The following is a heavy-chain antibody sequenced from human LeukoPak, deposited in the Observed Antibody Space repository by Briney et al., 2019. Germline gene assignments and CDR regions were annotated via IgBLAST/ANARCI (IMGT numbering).Heavy chain of an antibody. CDR2: INAGNGNT. Sequence: ASVKVSCKASGYTFTSYAMHWVRQAPGQRLEWMGWINAGNGNTKYSQKFQGRVTITRNASISTAYMELSSLRSEDTAVYYCARVVGALRDAFDIWGQGTMVTVSS. CDR1: GYTFTSYA. J-gene: IGHJ3*02. D-gene: IGHD1-26*01. CDR3: ARVVGALRDAFDI. V-gene: IGHV1-3*01.